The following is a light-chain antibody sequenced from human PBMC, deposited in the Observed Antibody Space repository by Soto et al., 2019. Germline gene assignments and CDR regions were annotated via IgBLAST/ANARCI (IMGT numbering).Light chain of an antibody. CDR2: LGS. Sequence: EIVMTQSPLSLPVTPGEPASISCRSSQSLLHSNGYNYFDWYLQKPGQSPQLLSYLGSNRASGVPDRFSGSGSGTDFTLKISRVEAEDVRVYYCMQALQTPGLTFGGGTQVEIK. J-gene: IGKJ4*01. CDR3: MQALQTPGLT. V-gene: IGKV2-28*01. CDR1: QSLLHSNGYNY.